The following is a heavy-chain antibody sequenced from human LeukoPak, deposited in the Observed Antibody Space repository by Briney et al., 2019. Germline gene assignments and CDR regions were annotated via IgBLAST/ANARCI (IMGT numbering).Heavy chain of an antibody. CDR3: ARGKGYSSSWFYYYMDV. CDR2: IYSGGST. CDR1: GFTVSSNY. V-gene: IGHV3-53*01. J-gene: IGHJ6*03. D-gene: IGHD6-13*01. Sequence: GGSLRLSCAASGFTVSSNYMSWVRQAPGKGLEWVSVIYSGGSTYYADSVKGRFTISRDNSKNTLYLQMNSLRAEDTAVYYCARGKGYSSSWFYYYMDVWGKGTTVTVSS.